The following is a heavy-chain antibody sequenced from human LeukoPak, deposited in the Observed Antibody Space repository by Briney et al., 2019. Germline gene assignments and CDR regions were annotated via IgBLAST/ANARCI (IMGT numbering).Heavy chain of an antibody. J-gene: IGHJ4*02. CDR2: IYRSGST. Sequence: SETLSLTCAVSGYSISSGYYWGWIRQPPGKGLQWIGSIYRSGSTYYNPSLKRRVTISVDTSKNQFSLRLTSVTAADTAVYYCARASLTSGSFFDYWGQGTLVTVPS. V-gene: IGHV4-38-2*01. CDR1: GYSISSGYY. D-gene: IGHD1-26*01. CDR3: ARASLTSGSFFDY.